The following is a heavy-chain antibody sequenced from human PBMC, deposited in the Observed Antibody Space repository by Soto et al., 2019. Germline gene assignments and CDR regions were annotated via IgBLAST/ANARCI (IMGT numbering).Heavy chain of an antibody. CDR3: ATAITIFGVAHGHMATYGMDV. CDR2: ISWNSGSI. J-gene: IGHJ6*02. V-gene: IGHV3-9*01. CDR1: GFPFDDYA. Sequence: GGSLRLSCAASGFPFDDYAMHWVRQAPGKGLERVSGISWNSGSIGYADSVKGRFTISRDNAKNSLYLQMNSLRAEDTALYYCATAITIFGVAHGHMATYGMDVWGQGTTVTVSX. D-gene: IGHD3-3*01.